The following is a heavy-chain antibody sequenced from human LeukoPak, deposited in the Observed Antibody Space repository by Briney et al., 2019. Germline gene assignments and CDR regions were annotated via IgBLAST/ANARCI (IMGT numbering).Heavy chain of an antibody. D-gene: IGHD5-18*01. J-gene: IGHJ4*02. CDR1: GGTFSSYA. V-gene: IGHV1-69*05. CDR2: IIPIFGTA. Sequence: SVKVSCKASGGTFSSYAISWVRQAPGQGLEWMGGIIPIFGTANYAQKFQGRVTITTDESTSTAYMELSSLRSEDTAVYYCARGDTAMGHFDYWGQGTLVTVSS. CDR3: ARGDTAMGHFDY.